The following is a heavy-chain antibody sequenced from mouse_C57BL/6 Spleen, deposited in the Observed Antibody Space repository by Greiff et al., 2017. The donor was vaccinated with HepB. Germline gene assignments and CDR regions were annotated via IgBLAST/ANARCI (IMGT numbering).Heavy chain of an antibody. CDR1: GYAFSSSW. CDR2: IYPGDGDT. V-gene: IGHV1-82*01. CDR3: ASQIYYGPSGYFDV. J-gene: IGHJ1*03. Sequence: LQESGPELVKPGASVKISCKASGYAFSSSWMNWVKQRPGKGLEWIGRIYPGDGDTNYNGKFKGKATLTADKSSSTAYMQLSSLTSEDSAVYFCASQIYYGPSGYFDVWGTGTTVTVSS. D-gene: IGHD2-1*01.